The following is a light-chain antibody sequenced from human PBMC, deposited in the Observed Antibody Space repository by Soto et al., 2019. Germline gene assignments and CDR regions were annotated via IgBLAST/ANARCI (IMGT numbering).Light chain of an antibody. CDR2: DST. Sequence: EIVLTQSPATLSLSPGERATLSCRASQSIHTSLAWYQQKPGRPPRLVVYDSTLRANGVPDRFGGSRSGTEFTLTINNLEPEDFAVYYCQQRNVWPPITFGQGTRLEIK. CDR3: QQRNVWPPIT. J-gene: IGKJ5*01. CDR1: QSIHTS. V-gene: IGKV3-11*01.